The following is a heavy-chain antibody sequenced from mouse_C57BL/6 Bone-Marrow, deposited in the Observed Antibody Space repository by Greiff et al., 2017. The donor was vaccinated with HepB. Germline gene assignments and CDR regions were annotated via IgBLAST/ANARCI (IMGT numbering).Heavy chain of an antibody. CDR1: GFNIKDYY. J-gene: IGHJ4*01. Sequence: VQLQQSGAELVKPGASVKLSCTASGFNIKDYYMHWVKQRTEQGLEWIGRIDPEDGETKYAPTFQGKATITADTSSNTAYLQLSSLTSEDTAVYYCALYGNWAMDYWGQGTSVTVSS. CDR3: ALYGNWAMDY. V-gene: IGHV14-2*01. D-gene: IGHD2-1*01. CDR2: IDPEDGET.